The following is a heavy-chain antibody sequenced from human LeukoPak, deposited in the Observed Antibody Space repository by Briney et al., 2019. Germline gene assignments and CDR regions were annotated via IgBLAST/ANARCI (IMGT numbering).Heavy chain of an antibody. V-gene: IGHV3-9*01. J-gene: IGHJ4*02. CDR3: AKASRHDLFIGLGDYFNF. CDR1: GFRFEDYA. D-gene: IGHD3-9*01. CDR2: LSWRRNSR. Sequence: GGSLRLSCVASGFRFEDYAIHFGRQVPGKGLESGARLSWRRNSRVYADSVKDRLTIPRDNAKISLFLQMHSLTPEDTALYYCAKASRHDLFIGLGDYFNFWGQGNLIIVSS.